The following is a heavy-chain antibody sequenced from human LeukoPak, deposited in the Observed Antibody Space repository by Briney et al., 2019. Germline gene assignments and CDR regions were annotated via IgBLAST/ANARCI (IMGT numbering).Heavy chain of an antibody. D-gene: IGHD4-17*01. V-gene: IGHV4-59*11. CDR3: ARGIESYGDYGY. J-gene: IGHJ4*02. CDR2: MYDSGST. Sequence: SETLSLTCTVSGGSLSGPYWSWLRQPPGKGLEWSAYMYDSGSTNYNPSLKSRVSISIDTSKNQFSLKLSSLTAADTAIYYCARGIESYGDYGYWGQGILVTVSS. CDR1: GGSLSGPY.